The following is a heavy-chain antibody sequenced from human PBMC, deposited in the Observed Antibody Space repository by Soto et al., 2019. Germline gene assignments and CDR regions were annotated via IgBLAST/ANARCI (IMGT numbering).Heavy chain of an antibody. CDR1: GYSFISYW. J-gene: IGHJ4*02. CDR3: ARADLRYTSYFDF. V-gene: IGHV5-51*01. Sequence: PGESLKISCKVSGYSFISYWIGWVRQMPGKGLEWMAIIYPDDSDTRYSPSFQGQVTISADKSITTVYLQWSSLKASDTAMYYCARADLRYTSYFDFWGQGTLVTVSS. CDR2: IYPDDSDT. D-gene: IGHD3-16*02.